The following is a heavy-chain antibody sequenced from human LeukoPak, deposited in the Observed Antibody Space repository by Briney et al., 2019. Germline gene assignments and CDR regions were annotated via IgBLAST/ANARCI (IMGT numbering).Heavy chain of an antibody. J-gene: IGHJ4*02. CDR3: ARVIRAAPGKGYFDY. V-gene: IGHV3-23*01. CDR2: ISGSGGST. Sequence: GGSLRHSCATSGFIFSTYALSWVHQAPGKGLEWASSISGSGGSTYHADSVKGRFTISRDSSKNTLYLQMNSLRAEDTAIYYCARVIRAAPGKGYFDYWGQGTLVTVSS. D-gene: IGHD6-13*01. CDR1: GFIFSTYA.